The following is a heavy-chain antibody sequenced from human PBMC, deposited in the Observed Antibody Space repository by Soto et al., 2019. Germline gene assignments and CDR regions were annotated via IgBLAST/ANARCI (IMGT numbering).Heavy chain of an antibody. CDR2: IFWDDDK. V-gene: IGHV2-5*08. CDR3: AHRRYYYGSGYFDY. D-gene: IGHD3-10*01. CDR1: GDSISSTHW. Sequence: TLSLTCVVSGDSISSTHWWTWVRQPPGKALEWLALIFWDDDKRYRPSLKSRLTITKDTSKNQVVLTITNMDPVDTATYYCAHRRYYYGSGYFDYWGQGTLVTVSS. J-gene: IGHJ4*02.